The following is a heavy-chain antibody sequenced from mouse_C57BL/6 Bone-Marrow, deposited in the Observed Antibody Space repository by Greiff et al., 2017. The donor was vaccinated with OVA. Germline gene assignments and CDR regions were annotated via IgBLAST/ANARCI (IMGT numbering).Heavy chain of an antibody. CDR3: ARWCDGYYDFDY. Sequence: VQLKQPGAELVKPGASVKLSCKASGYTFTSYWMPWVKQRPGQGLEWIGEIDPSDSYTNYNQKFKGKATLTVDTSSSTAYMQLSSLTSEDAAVYYCARWCDGYYDFDYWGQGTTLTVSS. V-gene: IGHV1-50*01. D-gene: IGHD2-3*01. J-gene: IGHJ2*01. CDR2: IDPSDSYT. CDR1: GYTFTSYW.